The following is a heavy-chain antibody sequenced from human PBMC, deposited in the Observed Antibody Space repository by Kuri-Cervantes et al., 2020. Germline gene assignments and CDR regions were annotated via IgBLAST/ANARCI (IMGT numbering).Heavy chain of an antibody. J-gene: IGHJ6*02. CDR2: ISSSGSTI. Sequence: GGSLRLSCAASGFTFSDYYMSWIRQAPGKGLEWVSYISSSGSTIYYADSVKGRFTISRDNSKNTLYLEMNSLRAEDTAIYYCAKDRGYSYGYNYYGMDVWGQGTTVTVSS. CDR1: GFTFSDYY. CDR3: AKDRGYSYGYNYYGMDV. D-gene: IGHD3-16*02. V-gene: IGHV3-11*01.